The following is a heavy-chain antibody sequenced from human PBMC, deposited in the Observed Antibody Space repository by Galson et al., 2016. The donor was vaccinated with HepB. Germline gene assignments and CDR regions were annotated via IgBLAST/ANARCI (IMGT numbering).Heavy chain of an antibody. V-gene: IGHV3-69-1*02. Sequence: SLRLSCAVSGFSFNNYGMIWVRQAPGKGLEWVSGISDTGIIHYADSVKGRFTISRDNAKRSIYLQMNSLRVADTAVYYCARTYCGGDCITYDFWGQGALVIVSS. CDR1: GFSFNNYG. J-gene: IGHJ4*02. CDR3: ARTYCGGDCITYDF. CDR2: ISDTGII. D-gene: IGHD2-21*02.